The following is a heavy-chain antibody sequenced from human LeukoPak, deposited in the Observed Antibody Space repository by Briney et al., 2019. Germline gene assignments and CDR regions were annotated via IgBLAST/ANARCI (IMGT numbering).Heavy chain of an antibody. D-gene: IGHD5-24*01. J-gene: IGHJ6*02. CDR2: IYPGDSDT. V-gene: IGHV5-51*01. CDR1: GYSFTSYW. Sequence: HGESLKISCKGSGYSFTSYWIGWVRQMPGKGLEWMGIIYPGDSDTRYSPSFQGQVTISADKSISTAYLQWSSLKASDTAMYYCARQGGDNYYYYGVDVWGQGTTVTVSS. CDR3: ARQGGDNYYYYGVDV.